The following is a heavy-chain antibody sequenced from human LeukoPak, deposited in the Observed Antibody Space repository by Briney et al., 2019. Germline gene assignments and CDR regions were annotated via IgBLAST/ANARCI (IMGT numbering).Heavy chain of an antibody. CDR3: ARDRSKGNSFFDY. V-gene: IGHV4-39*07. J-gene: IGHJ4*02. CDR2: ISYDGTT. Sequence: PSETLSLTCDVSGDSISSGNYYWDWIRQSPGSGLEWIGSISYDGTTYYKPSLKSRVTISLDTSKNQFSLNLTSVTAADTAVYFCARDRSKGNSFFDYWGQGTLVSVSS. CDR1: GDSISSGNYY. D-gene: IGHD5-12*01.